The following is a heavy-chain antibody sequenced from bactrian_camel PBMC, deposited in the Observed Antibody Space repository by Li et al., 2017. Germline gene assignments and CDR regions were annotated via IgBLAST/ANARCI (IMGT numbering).Heavy chain of an antibody. CDR2: IATGSGNT. Sequence: HVQLVESGGGSVQAGGSLRLSCAASRVTDARFCMGWFRQAPGKEREGVARIATGSGNTYYADSVKGRFTISQDNAKNTVYLQMNSLKPEDTAMYYCAARGPYCYTKLSVRDLTYWGQGTQVTVS. CDR3: AARGPYCYTKLSVRDLTY. V-gene: IGHV3S63*01. J-gene: IGHJ4*01. CDR1: RVTDARFC. D-gene: IGHD2*01.